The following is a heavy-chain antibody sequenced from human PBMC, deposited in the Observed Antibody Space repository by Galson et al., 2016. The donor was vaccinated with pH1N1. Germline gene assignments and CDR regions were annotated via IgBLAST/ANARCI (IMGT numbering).Heavy chain of an antibody. D-gene: IGHD2-15*01. V-gene: IGHV1-3*01. CDR2: FDAVNGNT. CDR1: GYTFTSYV. J-gene: IGHJ5*01. Sequence: SVKVSCKASGYTFTSYVIHWVRQAPGQRLEWMGWFDAVNGNTKYSQKFQDRVTTTTDTSASTAYMELSSLRSEDTALYYCARGPQIVVVEAATPGWFDSWGQGTQVTVSS. CDR3: ARGPQIVVVEAATPGWFDS.